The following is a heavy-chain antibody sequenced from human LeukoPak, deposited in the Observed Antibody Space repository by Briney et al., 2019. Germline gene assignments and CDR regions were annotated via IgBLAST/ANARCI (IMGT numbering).Heavy chain of an antibody. J-gene: IGHJ4*02. CDR2: INWSSANI. Sequence: GGSLRLSCAASGFTVDDYAMHWVRQAPGKGREWVSGINWSSANIGYADSVKGRFTISRDNAKNSLYLQMNSLRAEDTALYYCAKAMRASGTDFDYWGQGTLVTVSS. CDR1: GFTVDDYA. V-gene: IGHV3-9*01. CDR3: AKAMRASGTDFDY. D-gene: IGHD3-10*01.